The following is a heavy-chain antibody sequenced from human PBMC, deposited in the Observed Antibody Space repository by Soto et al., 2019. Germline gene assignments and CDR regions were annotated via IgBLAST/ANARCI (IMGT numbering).Heavy chain of an antibody. CDR1: GYTFTSYG. CDR3: ARGHIVVVTAIHYFDY. D-gene: IGHD2-21*02. CDR2: ISAYNGNT. J-gene: IGHJ4*02. V-gene: IGHV1-18*01. Sequence: GASVKVSCKASGYTFTSYGISWVRQAPGQGLEWMGRISAYNGNTNYAQKLQGRVTMTTDTSTSTAYMELRSLRSDDTAVYYCARGHIVVVTAIHYFDYWGQGTLVTVSS.